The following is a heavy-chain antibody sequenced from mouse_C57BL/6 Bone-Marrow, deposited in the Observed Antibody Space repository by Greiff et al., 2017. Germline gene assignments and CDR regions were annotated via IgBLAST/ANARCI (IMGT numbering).Heavy chain of an antibody. V-gene: IGHV3-6*01. CDR1: GYSITSGYY. CDR3: ARDEANWVYYFDY. CDR2: ISYDGSN. J-gene: IGHJ2*01. D-gene: IGHD4-1*01. Sequence: ESGPGLVKPSQSLSLTCSVTGYSITSGYYWNWIRQFPGNKLEWMGYISYDGSNNYNPSLKNRISITRDTSKNQFFLKLNSVTTEDTATYYCARDEANWVYYFDYWGQGTTLTVSS.